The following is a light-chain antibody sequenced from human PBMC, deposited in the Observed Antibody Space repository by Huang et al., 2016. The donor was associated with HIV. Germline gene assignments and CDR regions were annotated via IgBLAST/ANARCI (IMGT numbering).Light chain of an antibody. CDR1: QNIKRY. J-gene: IGKJ2*01. Sequence: DIQITQSPSSLSASVGDTVIITCRASQNIKRYLNWYPQEPGKAPKLLISAASNLQSGVPSTFSGSGSGTDFTLTIKSLQPEDSATYYCQQSARTPRTFGQGTKLEI. CDR3: QQSARTPRT. V-gene: IGKV1-39*01. CDR2: AAS.